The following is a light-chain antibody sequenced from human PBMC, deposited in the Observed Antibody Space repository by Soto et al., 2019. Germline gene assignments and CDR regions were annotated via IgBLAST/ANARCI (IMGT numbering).Light chain of an antibody. V-gene: IGKV2-30*02. CDR2: KVS. CDR1: QSLLHSDGNTY. Sequence: DFVVTQSPLSLPVTLGQAASISCRSGQSLLHSDGNTYLSWFQQRPGQSPRRLIYKVSNRDSGVPDRFSGSGADTDFTLKISRVEAEDVGVYYCMQGSHWPPITFGQGTRLEIK. CDR3: MQGSHWPPIT. J-gene: IGKJ5*01.